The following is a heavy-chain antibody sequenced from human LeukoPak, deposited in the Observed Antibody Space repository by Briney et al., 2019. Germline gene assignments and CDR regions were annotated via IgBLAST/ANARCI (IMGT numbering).Heavy chain of an antibody. J-gene: IGHJ3*02. V-gene: IGHV1-8*01. CDR2: MNPNSGNT. CDR1: GYTFTSYD. CDR3: ARGQFPEYSGSYLPHAFDI. D-gene: IGHD1-26*01. Sequence: GSVKVSCKASGYTFTSYDINWVRQATGQGLEWMGWMNPNSGNTGYAQKFQGRVTMTRNTSISTAYMELSSLRSEDAAVYYCARGQFPEYSGSYLPHAFDIWGQGTMVTVSS.